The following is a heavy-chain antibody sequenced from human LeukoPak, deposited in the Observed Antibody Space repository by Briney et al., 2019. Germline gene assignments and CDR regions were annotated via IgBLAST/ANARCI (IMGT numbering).Heavy chain of an antibody. J-gene: IGHJ5*01. D-gene: IGHD6-13*01. CDR2: INWNSGRT. Sequence: GGSLRLSCAASTFIFDDYAMHWVRQAPGKGLEWVSGINWNSGRTVYADSVKGRFTISRDNAKNALYLQMNSLRTEDTAFYYCAKDQTSGIAGPFDSWGQGTLVTVSS. V-gene: IGHV3-9*01. CDR1: TFIFDDYA. CDR3: AKDQTSGIAGPFDS.